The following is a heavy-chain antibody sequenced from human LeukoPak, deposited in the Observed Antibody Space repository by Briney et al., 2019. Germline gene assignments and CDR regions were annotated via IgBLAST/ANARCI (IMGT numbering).Heavy chain of an antibody. CDR1: GGSISSAAYC. D-gene: IGHD6-13*01. CDR3: ARVYSSSWYGWFDP. Sequence: PSETLSLTCGVSGGSISSAAYCWSWIRQPPGKGLEWIGYIYYSGTTYSNPSLRSRITISLDTSNNQFSLKLSSVTAADTAVYYCARVYSSSWYGWFDPWGQGTLVTVSS. CDR2: IYYSGTT. J-gene: IGHJ5*02. V-gene: IGHV4-30-4*07.